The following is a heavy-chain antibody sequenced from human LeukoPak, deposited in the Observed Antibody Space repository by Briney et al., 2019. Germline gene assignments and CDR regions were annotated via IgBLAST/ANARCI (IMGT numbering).Heavy chain of an antibody. J-gene: IGHJ4*02. D-gene: IGHD1-14*01. Sequence: PGGSLRLSCTASGFTFSAYAMNWVRQAPGKGLQWIASISSSSNIFYADSLKGRFTISKDNAKSSLYLQLNSLRAEDTAVYYCARETMVDGDSEYWGQGTLVTVSS. CDR1: GFTFSAYA. V-gene: IGHV3-69-1*01. CDR2: ISSSSNI. CDR3: ARETMVDGDSEY.